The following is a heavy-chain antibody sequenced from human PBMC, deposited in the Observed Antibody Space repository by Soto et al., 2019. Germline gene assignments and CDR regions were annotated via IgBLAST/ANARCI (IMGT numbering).Heavy chain of an antibody. D-gene: IGHD3-3*01. CDR1: GGSFSGYY. J-gene: IGHJ4*02. V-gene: IGHV4-34*01. CDR2: INHSGST. CDR3: ARQRSPSTADLPFDY. Sequence: SETLSLTCAVYGGSFSGYYWSWIRQPPGKGLEWIGEINHSGSTSYNPSLKSRVTISVDTSKNQFSLKLSSVTAADTAVYYCARQRSPSTADLPFDYWGQGTLVTVSS.